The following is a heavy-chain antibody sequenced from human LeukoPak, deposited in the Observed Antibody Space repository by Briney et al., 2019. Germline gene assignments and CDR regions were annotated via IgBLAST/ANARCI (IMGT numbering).Heavy chain of an antibody. J-gene: IGHJ5*02. Sequence: SETLSLTCTVSGGCISCYYWSWIRQPPGKGLEWIGYIYYSGSTNYNPSLKSRVTVSVDTSKNQFSLKLSSVTAADTAVYYCAKGKGYSSGWYDPAGGENWFDPWGQGTLVTVSS. CDR1: GGCISCYY. CDR2: IYYSGST. CDR3: AKGKGYSSGWYDPAGGENWFDP. D-gene: IGHD6-19*01. V-gene: IGHV4-59*01.